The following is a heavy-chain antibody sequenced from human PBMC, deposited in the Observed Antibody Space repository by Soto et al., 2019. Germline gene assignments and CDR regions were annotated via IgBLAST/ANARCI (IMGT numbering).Heavy chain of an antibody. D-gene: IGHD5-18*01. Sequence: PGGALRLSCTASGFTLSDYYMSWIRQAPGKGLEWVSYISSSGSTIYYADSVKGRFTISRDNAKNSLYLQMNSLRAEDTAVYYCARVGGYSYGPVRTDIDYWGQGTLVTVSS. CDR3: ARVGGYSYGPVRTDIDY. V-gene: IGHV3-11*01. CDR1: GFTLSDYY. J-gene: IGHJ4*02. CDR2: ISSSGSTI.